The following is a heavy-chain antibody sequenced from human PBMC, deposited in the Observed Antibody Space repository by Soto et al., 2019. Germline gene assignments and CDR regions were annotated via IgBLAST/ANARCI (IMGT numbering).Heavy chain of an antibody. Sequence: QGQLVQSGTEVKKPGASVKVSCKASGYTFTSYGIHWVRQAPGQRLEWMGWINAANGDTKYSPKFQGRVSITRDTSASTAYMELSSLRSEDTAVYYGVRRQVSATGIDWFDPWGQGTLVTVSS. J-gene: IGHJ5*02. CDR1: GYTFTSYG. CDR3: VRRQVSATGIDWFDP. D-gene: IGHD6-13*01. V-gene: IGHV1-3*01. CDR2: INAANGDT.